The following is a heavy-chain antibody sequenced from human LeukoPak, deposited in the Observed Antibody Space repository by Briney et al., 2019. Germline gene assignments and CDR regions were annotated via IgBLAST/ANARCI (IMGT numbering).Heavy chain of an antibody. D-gene: IGHD3-22*01. CDR3: ARERSGSYFTFDI. V-gene: IGHV3-11*01. CDR2: IRSRGRTT. Sequence: GGSLRLSCAVSGFNVSDYYMSWIRQAPGKGLEWLSNIRSRGRTTHYADSVKGRFSISKANAENSLYLQMNSLRAEDTAVYYCARERSGSYFTFDIWGQGTTLTVSS. J-gene: IGHJ3*02. CDR1: GFNVSDYY.